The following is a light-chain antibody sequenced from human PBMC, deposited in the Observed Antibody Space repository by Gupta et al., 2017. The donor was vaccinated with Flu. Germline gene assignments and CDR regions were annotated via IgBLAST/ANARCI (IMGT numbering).Light chain of an antibody. CDR3: QQSYSSFT. CDR2: ATS. Sequence: DIQMTQSPSSLSASLGDTVSITCRASQSIASYLNWYQQKSGEAPKLLIYATSTLEDGVPSRFSGGGSETEFTLTINRLQHEDFANYYWQQSYSSFTFGHGT. J-gene: IGKJ3*01. V-gene: IGKV1-39*01. CDR1: QSIASY.